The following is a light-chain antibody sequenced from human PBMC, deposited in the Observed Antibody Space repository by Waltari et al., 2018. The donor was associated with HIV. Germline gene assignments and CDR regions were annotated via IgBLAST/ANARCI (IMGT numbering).Light chain of an antibody. CDR3: HQYNSWPPRYT. CDR1: KSVASS. CDR2: GAS. J-gene: IGKJ2*01. Sequence: EIVMTQSPATLSLSPGERAILSCRASKSVASSLAWYQQKPGQAPRLLIYGASTRAAGIPGRFSGSGSGTEFTLTISSLQSEDSAIYFCHQYNSWPPRYTFGQGTKLEI. V-gene: IGKV3-15*01.